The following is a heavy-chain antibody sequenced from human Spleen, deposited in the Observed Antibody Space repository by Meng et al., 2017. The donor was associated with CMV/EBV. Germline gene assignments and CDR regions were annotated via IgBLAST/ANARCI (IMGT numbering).Heavy chain of an antibody. V-gene: IGHV1-69*05. CDR1: GDTFANYG. CDR3: ARRHRSGYIFDY. J-gene: IGHJ4*02. CDR2: FIPLLDLA. Sequence: CKSAGDTFANYGITWVRHGPGQGLEWMGEFIPLLDLADYAHKFQGRVTFTTDESTRTAYMELSGLRSEDTAVYYCARRHRSGYIFDYWGQGTLVTVSS. D-gene: IGHD6-19*01.